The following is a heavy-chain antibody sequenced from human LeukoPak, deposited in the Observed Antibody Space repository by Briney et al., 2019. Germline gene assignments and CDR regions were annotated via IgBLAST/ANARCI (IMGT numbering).Heavy chain of an antibody. Sequence: GGSLRPSCAASGFTFSSYSMNWVRQAPGKGLEWVSSISSSSSTIYYADSVKGRFTISRDNAKNSLYLQMNSLRAEDTAVYYCARINYYDSSLGDWGQGTLVTVSS. V-gene: IGHV3-48*04. D-gene: IGHD3-22*01. CDR1: GFTFSSYS. J-gene: IGHJ4*02. CDR2: ISSSSSTI. CDR3: ARINYYDSSLGD.